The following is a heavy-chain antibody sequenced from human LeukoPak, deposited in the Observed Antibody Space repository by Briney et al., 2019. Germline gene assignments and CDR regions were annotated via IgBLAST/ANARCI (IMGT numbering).Heavy chain of an antibody. CDR1: GGSFSSYY. V-gene: IGHV3-23*01. CDR2: ISGSGGST. Sequence: ETLSLTCAVYGGSFSSYYWSWVRQAPGKGLEWVSAISGSGGSTYYADSVKGRFTISRDNSKNTLYLQMNSLRAEDTAVYYCAIPSYYDTAAFDYWGQGTLVTVSS. CDR3: AIPSYYDTAAFDY. D-gene: IGHD3-22*01. J-gene: IGHJ4*02.